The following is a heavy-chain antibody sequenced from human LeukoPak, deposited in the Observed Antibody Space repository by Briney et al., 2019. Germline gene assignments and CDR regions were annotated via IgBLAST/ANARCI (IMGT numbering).Heavy chain of an antibody. V-gene: IGHV3-21*04. J-gene: IGHJ4*02. CDR2: ISSSSSYI. CDR1: GFTFSSYS. D-gene: IGHD6-19*01. CDR3: AKDSSGWYVDY. Sequence: GGSLRLSCAASGFTFSSYSMNWVRQAPGKGLEWVSSISSSSSYIYYADSVKGRFTISRDNAKNSLYLQMNSLRAEDTALYYCAKDSSGWYVDYWGQGTLVTVSS.